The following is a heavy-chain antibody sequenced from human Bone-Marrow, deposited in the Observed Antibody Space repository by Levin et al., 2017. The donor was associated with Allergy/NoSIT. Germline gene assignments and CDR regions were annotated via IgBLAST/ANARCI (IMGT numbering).Heavy chain of an antibody. CDR3: AAHGGLGTYSIDY. V-gene: IGHV3-43*01. CDR2: ITWSGGGT. D-gene: IGHD3-10*01. CDR1: GFTFDDFS. J-gene: IGHJ4*02. Sequence: PGGSLRLSCAASGFTFDDFSMHWVRQSPGKGLEWVSLITWSGGGTYYADSVKGRFTISRDNNKNLLFLQMSSLKTEDTALYYCAAHGGLGTYSIDYWGQGTLVTVSS.